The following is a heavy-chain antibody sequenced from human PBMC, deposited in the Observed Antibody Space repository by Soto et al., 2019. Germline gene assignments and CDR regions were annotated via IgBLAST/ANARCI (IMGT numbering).Heavy chain of an antibody. V-gene: IGHV3-21*01. CDR3: ERGFSRGGAIPRDYFDY. CDR1: GFTFSSYS. Sequence: EVQLVESGGGLVKPGGSLRLSCAASGFTFSSYSMNWVRQAPGKGLEWVSSISSSSSYIYYADSVKGRFTISRDNAKNSLYLQMNSLRAEDTAVYYCERGFSRGGAIPRDYFDYWGQGTLVTVSS. D-gene: IGHD1-26*01. J-gene: IGHJ4*02. CDR2: ISSSSSYI.